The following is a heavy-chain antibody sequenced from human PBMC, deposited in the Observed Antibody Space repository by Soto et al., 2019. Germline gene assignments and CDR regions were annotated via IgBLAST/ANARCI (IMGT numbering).Heavy chain of an antibody. CDR1: GFTFSSYS. J-gene: IGHJ3*02. D-gene: IGHD4-17*01. CDR2: ISSSSSTI. CDR3: ARGTFAYGGFDI. Sequence: EVQLVESGGGLVQPGGSLRLSCAASGFTFSSYSMNWVRQAPGKGLEWVSYISSSSSTIYYADSVKGRFTISRDNAKNSRSLPMNSLRAEDTAVYYCARGTFAYGGFDIWGQGTMVTVSS. V-gene: IGHV3-48*01.